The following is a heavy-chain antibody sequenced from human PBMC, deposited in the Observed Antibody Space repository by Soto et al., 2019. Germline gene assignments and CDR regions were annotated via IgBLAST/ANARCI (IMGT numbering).Heavy chain of an antibody. V-gene: IGHV1-18*04. D-gene: IGHD3-9*01. CDR3: ARDVLRYFDWLPSHCYFDL. Sequence: QVQLVQSGAEVKKPGASVKVSCKASGYTFTGSGISWVRHAPGPGLEWMGWISAYNGNTNYAQKLQGRDTMTTDTSTSTAYMGLRSTRSDDTAVYYCARDVLRYFDWLPSHCYFDLWSRGTLVTVSS. CDR1: GYTFTGSG. J-gene: IGHJ2*01. CDR2: ISAYNGNT.